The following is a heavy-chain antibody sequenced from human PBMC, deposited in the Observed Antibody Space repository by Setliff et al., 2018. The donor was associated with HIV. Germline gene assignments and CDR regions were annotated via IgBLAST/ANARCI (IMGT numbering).Heavy chain of an antibody. CDR1: GFMFGVDW. Sequence: PGGSLRLSCAASGFMFGVDWMSWVRQTPGKGLEWVASVTPDGGDKYYANSMRGRFTISRDNGKNAVYLQMNSRTAEDTALYYCVRDLARVIAHWGQGTLVTVSS. J-gene: IGHJ4*02. D-gene: IGHD2-21*01. V-gene: IGHV3-7*01. CDR3: VRDLARVIAH. CDR2: VTPDGGDK.